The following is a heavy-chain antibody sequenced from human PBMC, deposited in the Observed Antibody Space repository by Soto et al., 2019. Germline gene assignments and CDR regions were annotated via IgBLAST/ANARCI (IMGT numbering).Heavy chain of an antibody. J-gene: IGHJ4*02. D-gene: IGHD1-7*01. CDR2: IAPDGTTT. V-gene: IGHV3-74*03. CDR1: GFTFSTYY. Sequence: EVQLVESGGGLVQPGGSLRLSCVASGFTFSTYYLYWVRQAPGKGLLWVSRIAPDGTTTAYADSVRGRFTISRDNAENTLYLQMSSLRAEDTAVYYCVGYNWNYPNYWGQGTLVTVSS. CDR3: VGYNWNYPNY.